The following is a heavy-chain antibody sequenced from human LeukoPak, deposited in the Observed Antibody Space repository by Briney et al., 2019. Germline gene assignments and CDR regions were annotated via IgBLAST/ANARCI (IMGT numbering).Heavy chain of an antibody. CDR1: GGSISSYY. Sequence: KASETLSLTCTVSGGSISSYYWSWIRQPPGKGLEWIGYIYATGSTNYNPSLKSRVTISVDTSKNQFSLNLRSVTAADTAVYYCARHGSVCSPLGPWGQGTLVTVSS. CDR3: ARHGSVCSPLGP. V-gene: IGHV4-4*09. CDR2: IYATGST. J-gene: IGHJ5*02. D-gene: IGHD2-8*01.